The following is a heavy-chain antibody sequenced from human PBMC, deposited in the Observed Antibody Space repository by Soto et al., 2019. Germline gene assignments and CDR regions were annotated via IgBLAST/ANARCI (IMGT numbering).Heavy chain of an antibody. V-gene: IGHV4-30-2*01. CDR1: GGSISSGGYS. CDR3: ARGLGGGGDYFDY. Sequence: SETLALTCTVSGGSISSGGYSWSWIRQPPGKGLEWIGYIYHSGSTYYNPSLKSRVTISVDRSKNQFSLKLSSVTAADTAVYYCARGLGGGGDYFDYCGHRTLVTVSS. CDR2: IYHSGST. J-gene: IGHJ4*01. D-gene: IGHD1-26*01.